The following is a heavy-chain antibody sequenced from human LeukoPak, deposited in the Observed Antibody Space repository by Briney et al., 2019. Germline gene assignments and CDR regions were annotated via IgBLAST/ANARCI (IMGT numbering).Heavy chain of an antibody. CDR2: IIPILGIA. Sequence: SVKVSCRASGGTFSSYTISWVRQAPGQGLEWMGRIIPILGIANYAQKFQGRVTITADKSTSTAYMELSSLRSEDTAVYYCAKDVSPVWYSGSSSPFDDWGQGTLVTVSS. D-gene: IGHD6-6*01. V-gene: IGHV1-69*04. CDR1: GGTFSSYT. CDR3: AKDVSPVWYSGSSSPFDD. J-gene: IGHJ4*02.